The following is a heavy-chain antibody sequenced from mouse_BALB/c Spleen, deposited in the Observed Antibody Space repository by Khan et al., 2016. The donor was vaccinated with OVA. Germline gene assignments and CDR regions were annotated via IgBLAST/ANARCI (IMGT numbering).Heavy chain of an antibody. CDR2: IDPENGNT. D-gene: IGHD2-1*01. J-gene: IGHJ3*01. V-gene: IGHV14-1*02. CDR1: GFTIKDYY. Sequence: EVQLQESGAELVRPGALVKLSCKASGFTIKDYYIHWVKQRPEQGLEWIGWIDPENGNTIYDPKFQGKASITADTSSNTAYLQLSSLTSEDTAVYYCARRGYGNYWFAYWGQGTLVTVSA. CDR3: ARRGYGNYWFAY.